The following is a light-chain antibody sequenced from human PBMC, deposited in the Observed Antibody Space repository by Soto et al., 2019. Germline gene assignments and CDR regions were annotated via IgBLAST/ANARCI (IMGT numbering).Light chain of an antibody. J-gene: IGKJ5*01. Sequence: EIVLTQSPATLSVSPGERASLFCSASQSVRNYLAWYQRKAGQAPRLLIYRVSTRATGIPARFSGSGSGTEFTLTINSLQSEDFAVYYCQQHNQWPITFGQGTRLEIK. CDR3: QQHNQWPIT. CDR2: RVS. V-gene: IGKV3D-15*01. CDR1: QSVRNY.